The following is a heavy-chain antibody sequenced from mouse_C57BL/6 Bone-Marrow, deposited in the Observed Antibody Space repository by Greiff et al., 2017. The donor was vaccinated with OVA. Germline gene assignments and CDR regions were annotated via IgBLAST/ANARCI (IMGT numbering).Heavy chain of an antibody. CDR2: IHPNSGST. D-gene: IGHD1-1*01. J-gene: IGHJ1*03. CDR1: GYTFTSYW. V-gene: IGHV1-64*01. CDR3: ARETGSSYVGWYFDV. Sequence: QVQLQQPGAELVKPGASVKLSCKASGYTFTSYWMHWVKQRPGRGLEWIGMIHPNSGSTNYNEKFKSKATLTVDKSSSTAYMQLSSLTSEDSAVYYCARETGSSYVGWYFDVWGTGTTVTVSS.